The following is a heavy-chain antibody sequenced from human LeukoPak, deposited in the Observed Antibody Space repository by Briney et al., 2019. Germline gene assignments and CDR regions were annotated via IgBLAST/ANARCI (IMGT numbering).Heavy chain of an antibody. CDR2: ISYDGSNK. V-gene: IGHV3-30*03. Sequence: GGSLRLSCAASGFTFSSYGMHWVRQAPGKGLEWVAFISYDGSNKYYADSVKGRFTISRDNSKNTLYLQMTSLRAEDTAVYYCARGGGYFDYWGQGTLVTVSS. CDR3: ARGGGYFDY. J-gene: IGHJ4*02. D-gene: IGHD4-23*01. CDR1: GFTFSSYG.